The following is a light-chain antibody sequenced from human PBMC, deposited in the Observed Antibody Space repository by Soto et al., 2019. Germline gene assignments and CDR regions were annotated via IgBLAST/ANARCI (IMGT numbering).Light chain of an antibody. CDR1: QSLLYNNTYNY. V-gene: IGKV2-28*01. CDR3: MQALQSLT. CDR2: FGS. Sequence: EIVMTQSHLTLPVTPTEPASISCRSSQSLLYNNTYNYLDWYVQKPGQSPQLLIYFGSNRAPGVPDRFSGSGSGTDFTLKINRVEAEDVGTYYCMQALQSLTFGQGTRLEI. J-gene: IGKJ5*01.